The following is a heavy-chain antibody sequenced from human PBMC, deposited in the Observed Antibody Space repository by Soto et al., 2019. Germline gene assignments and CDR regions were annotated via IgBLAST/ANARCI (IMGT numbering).Heavy chain of an antibody. V-gene: IGHV3-7*05. D-gene: IGHD2-21*02. CDR1: GFTFSSYW. Sequence: GGSLRLSCAASGFTFSSYWMSWVRQAPGKGLEWVANIKQDGSEKYYVASVKGRFTISRDNAKNSLYLQMNSLRAEDTAVYYCARDRSGGDANNWFDPWGQGTLVTVSS. J-gene: IGHJ5*02. CDR3: ARDRSGGDANNWFDP. CDR2: IKQDGSEK.